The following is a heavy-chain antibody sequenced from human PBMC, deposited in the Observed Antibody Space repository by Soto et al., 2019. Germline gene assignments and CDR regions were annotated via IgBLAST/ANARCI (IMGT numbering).Heavy chain of an antibody. V-gene: IGHV4-4*02. CDR3: ARRWGEGRVDY. J-gene: IGHJ4*02. Sequence: QVQLQESGPGLVKPSGTLSLTCAVSGGSISSSNWWSWVRQPPGKGLQWIGEIYPSGSTNYFPSLKSRVTISVDKPRNQFSLKLSYVTAADTAVYYCARRWGEGRVDYWGQGTLVTVSS. CDR2: IYPSGST. CDR1: GGSISSSNW. D-gene: IGHD3-10*01.